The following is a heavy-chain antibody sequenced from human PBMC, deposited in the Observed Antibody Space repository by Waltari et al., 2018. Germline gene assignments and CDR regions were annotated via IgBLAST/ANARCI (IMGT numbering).Heavy chain of an antibody. D-gene: IGHD2-15*01. J-gene: IGHJ4*02. CDR1: YDSLGERDF. Sequence: QLQLQQSGPGLVKPSESLSLTCAVSYDSLGERDFWSWVRQSPGQGREWIGQVHRSGRTNYNPSLASRVTISVDTSKNQFSLKVPSPTAADTAIYYCARDRGRGLYLDSWGPGTLVTVSP. CDR3: ARDRGRGLYLDS. CDR2: VHRSGRT. V-gene: IGHV4-4*02.